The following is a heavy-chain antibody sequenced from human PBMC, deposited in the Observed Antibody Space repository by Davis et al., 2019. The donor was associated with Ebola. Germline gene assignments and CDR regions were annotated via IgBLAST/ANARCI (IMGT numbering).Heavy chain of an antibody. Sequence: SETLSLTCAVYGGSFSGYYWSWIRQPPGKGLEWIGEINHSGSTNYNPSLKSRVTTSVDTSKNQFSLKLSSVTAADTAVYYCARETRGWWFDPWGQGTLVTVSS. CDR1: GGSFSGYY. D-gene: IGHD2-15*01. V-gene: IGHV4-34*01. CDR2: INHSGST. CDR3: ARETRGWWFDP. J-gene: IGHJ5*02.